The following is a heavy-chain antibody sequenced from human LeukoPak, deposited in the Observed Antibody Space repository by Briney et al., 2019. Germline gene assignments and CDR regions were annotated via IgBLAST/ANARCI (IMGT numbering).Heavy chain of an antibody. CDR2: FYYSGST. CDR1: GGSISSYY. V-gene: IGHV4-59*01. D-gene: IGHD3-9*01. Sequence: PSETLSLTCTVSGGSISSYYWSWIRQPPGKGLEWIGYFYYSGSTNYNPSLKSRVTISVDTSKNQFSLKLSSVTAADTAVYYCARERLRYFDWSLDYWGQGTLVTVSS. CDR3: ARERLRYFDWSLDY. J-gene: IGHJ4*02.